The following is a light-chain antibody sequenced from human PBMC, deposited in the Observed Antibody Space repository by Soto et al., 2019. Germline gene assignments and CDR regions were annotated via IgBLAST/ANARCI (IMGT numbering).Light chain of an antibody. CDR2: LNSDGSH. V-gene: IGLV4-69*01. J-gene: IGLJ2*01. Sequence: QLVLTQSPSASASLGASVKLTCTLTSRHSNFAIAWHQQQPEKGPRYLMKLNSDGSHTRGDGIPDRFSGSSSGAERYLTISSLQSEDEADYYCQTWGTGIQVFGGGTKVTVL. CDR3: QTWGTGIQV. CDR1: SRHSNFA.